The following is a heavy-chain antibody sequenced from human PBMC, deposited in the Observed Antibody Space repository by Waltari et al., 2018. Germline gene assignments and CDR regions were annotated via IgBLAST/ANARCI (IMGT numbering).Heavy chain of an antibody. CDR3: ARVLRYFDWSKVDAFDI. CDR2: INPSGGST. V-gene: IGHV1-46*01. CDR1: GYTFTSYY. Sequence: QVQLVQSGAEVKKPGASVKVSCKASGYTFTSYYMHWVRQAPGQGLEWMGIINPSGGSTSDAQKFQGRVTMTRDTSTSTVYMELSSLRSEDTAVYYCARVLRYFDWSKVDAFDIWGQGTMVTVSS. J-gene: IGHJ3*02. D-gene: IGHD3-9*01.